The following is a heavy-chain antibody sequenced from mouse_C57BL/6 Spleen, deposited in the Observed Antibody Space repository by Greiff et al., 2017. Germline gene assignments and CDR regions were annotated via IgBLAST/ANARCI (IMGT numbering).Heavy chain of an antibody. J-gene: IGHJ4*01. Sequence: VQLQQSGPGLVKPSQSLSLTCSVTGYSITSGYYWNWIRQFPGNKLEWMGYISYDGSNNYNPSLKNRISITRDTSKNQFFLKLYSVTTEDTATYYCAREGFFFHTTIVGDATDHWCQGTTDTVSS. D-gene: IGHD1-1*01. CDR2: ISYDGSN. CDR1: GYSITSGYY. CDR3: AREGFFFHTTIVGDATDH. V-gene: IGHV3-6*01.